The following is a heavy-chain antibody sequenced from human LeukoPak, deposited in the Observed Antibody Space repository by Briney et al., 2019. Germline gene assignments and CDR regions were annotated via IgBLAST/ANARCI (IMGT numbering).Heavy chain of an antibody. CDR1: RYTFSHYW. Sequence: GGSLRLSCVASRYTFSHYWMSWVRQTPGKGLEWVASISNGGYPTYYVDSVRGRFTISRDDARNSLFLQMNGLRADDTAVYYCTRENYVPDSWGQGTLVTVSS. V-gene: IGHV3-7*03. CDR3: TRENYVPDS. CDR2: ISNGGYPT. D-gene: IGHD3-10*02. J-gene: IGHJ4*02.